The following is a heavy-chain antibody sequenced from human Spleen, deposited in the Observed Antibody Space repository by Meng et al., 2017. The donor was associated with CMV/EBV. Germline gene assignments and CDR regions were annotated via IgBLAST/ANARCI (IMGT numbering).Heavy chain of an antibody. J-gene: IGHJ4*01. CDR2: ITSRSSNT. CDR1: GVTFSGYS. D-gene: IGHD1-26*01. CDR3: ARDLIRGVVGARPRGPGDL. V-gene: IGHV3-21*01. Sequence: GGSLRLSCVASGVTFSGYSMNWVRQPPGKGLEWVSSITSRSSNTYYSDSVKGRFTISRDNAKNSLYLQMNSLRDEDTAVYYCARDLIRGVVGARPRGPGDLWGHGTLVTVSS.